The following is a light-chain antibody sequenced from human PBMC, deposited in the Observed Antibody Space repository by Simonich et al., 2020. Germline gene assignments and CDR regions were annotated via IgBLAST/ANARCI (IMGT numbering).Light chain of an antibody. CDR2: RNN. J-gene: IGLJ3*02. CDR3: AAWDDSLNGWV. Sequence: QSVLTQPPSASGTPGQRVTISCSGSSPNIGSNTVNWYQQLPGTAPKLLIYRNNPRPSGVPARFSGSKSGTSASLAISGLQSEDEADYYCAAWDDSLNGWVFGGGTKLTVL. CDR1: SPNIGSNT. V-gene: IGLV1-44*01.